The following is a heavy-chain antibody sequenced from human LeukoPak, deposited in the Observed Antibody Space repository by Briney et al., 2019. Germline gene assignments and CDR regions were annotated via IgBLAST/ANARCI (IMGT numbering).Heavy chain of an antibody. J-gene: IGHJ1*01. CDR3: ARDRGQ. V-gene: IGHV4-59*01. CDR1: GGSISSYY. D-gene: IGHD5-24*01. Sequence: PSETLSLTCTVSGGSISSYYWSWIRQPPGKGLEWIGYIYYSGSTNYNPSLKSRVTISVDTSKNQFSLKLSSVTAADTAVYYCARDRGQWGQGTLVTVSS. CDR2: IYYSGST.